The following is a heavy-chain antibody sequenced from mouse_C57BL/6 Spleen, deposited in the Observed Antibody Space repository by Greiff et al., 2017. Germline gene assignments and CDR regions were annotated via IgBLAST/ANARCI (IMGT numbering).Heavy chain of an antibody. CDR1: GYSITSGYY. D-gene: IGHD2-1*01. V-gene: IGHV3-6*01. CDR3: ARDRVYYGNSFYAMDY. CDR2: ISYDGSN. Sequence: EVKLQESGPGLVKPSQSLSLTCSVTGYSITSGYYWNWIRQFPGNKLEWMGYISYDGSNNYNPSLKNRISITRDTSKNQFFLKLNSVTTEDTATYYCARDRVYYGNSFYAMDYWGQGTSVTVSA. J-gene: IGHJ4*01.